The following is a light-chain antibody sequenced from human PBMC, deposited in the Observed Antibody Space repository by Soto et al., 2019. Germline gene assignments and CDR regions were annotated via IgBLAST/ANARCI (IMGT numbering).Light chain of an antibody. Sequence: QLALTQSPSASASLGASVKLTCTLSSGHSSYAIAWHQQQPEKGPRSLMKLNSDGSHSKGDGIPDRFSGSSSGAERYLTISSLQSEDEADYYCQTWGTGPWVFGGGTKLTVL. CDR2: LNSDGSH. CDR3: QTWGTGPWV. V-gene: IGLV4-69*01. J-gene: IGLJ3*02. CDR1: SGHSSYA.